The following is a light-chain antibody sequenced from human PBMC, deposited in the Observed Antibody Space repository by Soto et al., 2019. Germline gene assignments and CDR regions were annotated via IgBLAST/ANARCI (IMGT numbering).Light chain of an antibody. CDR1: QSVSSSY. CDR3: QQYSIWRT. Sequence: IVLPQYPSTLSLAPGERAPLSCRASQSVSSSYLAWYQQKPGQAPRLLIYGASSRATGIPDRFSGSGSGTEFTLTISGLQSEDFAVYYCQQYSIWRTFGQGTKVDIK. J-gene: IGKJ1*01. V-gene: IGKV3-20*01. CDR2: GAS.